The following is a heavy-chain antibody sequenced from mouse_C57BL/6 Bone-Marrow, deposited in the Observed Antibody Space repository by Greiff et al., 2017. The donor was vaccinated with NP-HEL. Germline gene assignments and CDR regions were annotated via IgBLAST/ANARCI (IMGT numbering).Heavy chain of an antibody. CDR2: IYPRSGNT. Sequence: QVQLQQSGAELARPGASVKLSCKASGYTFTSYGISWVKQRTGQGLEWIGEIYPRSGNTYYNEKFKGKATLTADKSSSTAYMELRSLTSEDSAVYFCARESRWLLPFAYWGQGTLVTVSA. CDR1: GYTFTSYG. V-gene: IGHV1-81*01. D-gene: IGHD2-3*01. CDR3: ARESRWLLPFAY. J-gene: IGHJ3*01.